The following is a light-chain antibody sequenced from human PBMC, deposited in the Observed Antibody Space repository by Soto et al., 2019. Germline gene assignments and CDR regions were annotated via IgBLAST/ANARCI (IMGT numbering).Light chain of an antibody. CDR3: QQYNNYPYT. Sequence: EGVMTQSPVTLSVSPGDRATLSCRASQSVNTNLVWYQQKPGQTPRLLIYGASTRATGIAARFSGSGSGTEITLTISSLQSEDFAVYYCQQYNNYPYTFGQGTKLEIK. V-gene: IGKV3-15*01. CDR2: GAS. CDR1: QSVNTN. J-gene: IGKJ2*01.